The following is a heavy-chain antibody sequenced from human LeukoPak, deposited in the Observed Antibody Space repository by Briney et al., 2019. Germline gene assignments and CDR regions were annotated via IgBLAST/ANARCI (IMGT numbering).Heavy chain of an antibody. CDR3: ARDSDKGYCTNGVCPLHPHPAEYSXYYYGMDV. V-gene: IGHV1-69*04. CDR2: IIPILGIA. J-gene: IGHJ6*02. D-gene: IGHD2-8*01. CDR1: GGTFSSYA. Sequence: GASVKVSCKASGGTFSSYAISWVRQAPGQGLEWMGRIIPILGIANYAQKFQGRVTITADKSTSTAYMWLSSLRSEDTAVYYCARDSDKGYCTNGVCPLHPHPAEYSXYYYGMDVWGQGTTVTVSS.